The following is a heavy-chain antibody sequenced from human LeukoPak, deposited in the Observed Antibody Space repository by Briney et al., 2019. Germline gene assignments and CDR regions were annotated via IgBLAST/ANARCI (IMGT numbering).Heavy chain of an antibody. CDR2: ISSNNGNT. V-gene: IGHV1-18*01. D-gene: IGHD6-19*01. CDR3: AREIPVGGTGHFDF. CDR1: GYTFTSYG. Sequence: ASVKVSCKASGYTFTSYGISWVRQAPGQGLEWMGWISSNNGNTHYAQKLQGRVTMTTDTSTSTAYMELRSLRSDDTAVYYCAREIPVGGTGHFDFWGQGTLVTVSS. J-gene: IGHJ4*02.